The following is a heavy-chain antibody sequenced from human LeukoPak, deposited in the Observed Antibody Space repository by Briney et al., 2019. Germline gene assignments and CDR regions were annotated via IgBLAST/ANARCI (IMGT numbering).Heavy chain of an antibody. CDR1: GFTFSSYV. CDR3: AKDTYSSPYSFDN. CDR2: ISSNGGST. D-gene: IGHD2-15*01. V-gene: IGHV3-64*01. Sequence: PGGSLRLPCAASGFTFSSYVMHWVRQAPGKGLEYVSAISSNGGSTYYANSVKGRFTISRDNSRNKLYLQMEGLRAEDTAIYYCAKDTYSSPYSFDNWGQGALVIVSS. J-gene: IGHJ4*02.